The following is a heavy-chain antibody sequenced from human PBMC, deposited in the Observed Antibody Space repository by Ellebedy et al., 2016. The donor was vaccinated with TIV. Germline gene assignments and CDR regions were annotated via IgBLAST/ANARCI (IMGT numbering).Heavy chain of an antibody. V-gene: IGHV3-21*01. CDR2: ISFDASYR. Sequence: GESLKISXAGSGFTFGHYSMNWVRQAPGKGLEWVSSISFDASYRYYSDSVRGRFTISRDNAKNSVFLQLNGLRVEDTAVYFCVRDLGSVEVRWGQGTLVTVSS. J-gene: IGHJ4*02. CDR1: GFTFGHYS. D-gene: IGHD2-2*01. CDR3: VRDLGSVEVR.